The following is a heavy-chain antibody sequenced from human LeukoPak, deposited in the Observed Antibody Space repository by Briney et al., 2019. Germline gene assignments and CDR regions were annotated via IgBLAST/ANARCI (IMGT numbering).Heavy chain of an antibody. V-gene: IGHV1-46*01. CDR1: GYTFTNYY. J-gene: IGHJ4*02. CDR2: INPSGGST. Sequence: ASVKVSFKASGYTFTNYYIHWVRQAPGQGLEGKGIINPSGGSTSYAQKFQGRVTMTRDTSTSTVYMELSSLRSEDTAVYYCAREGPYSDSSRSRFDYWGQGTLVTVSS. D-gene: IGHD6-6*01. CDR3: AREGPYSDSSRSRFDY.